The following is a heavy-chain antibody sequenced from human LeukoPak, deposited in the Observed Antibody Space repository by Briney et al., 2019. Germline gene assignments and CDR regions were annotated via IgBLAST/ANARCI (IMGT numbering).Heavy chain of an antibody. CDR3: ARVLSQWTLYYFDY. D-gene: IGHD3/OR15-3a*01. CDR1: GYSFTSYW. J-gene: IGHJ4*02. Sequence: GESLKISCQGSGYSFTSYWIGWVRQMPGKGLEWMGIIYPGDSDTRYGPSFQGQVTISADKSISTAYLQWSSLKASDTAMYYCARVLSQWTLYYFDYWGQGTLVTVSS. CDR2: IYPGDSDT. V-gene: IGHV5-51*01.